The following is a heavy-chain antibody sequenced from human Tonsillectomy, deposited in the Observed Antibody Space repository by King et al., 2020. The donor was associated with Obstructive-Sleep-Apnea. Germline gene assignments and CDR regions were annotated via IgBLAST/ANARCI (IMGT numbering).Heavy chain of an antibody. Sequence: VQLVESGGGVVQPGRSLRLSCAASGFTFSSYAMHWVRQAPGKGLEWVAVISYDGSNKYYADSVKGRFTISRDNSKNTLYLQMNSLRAEDTAVYYCAGSAGYSGYDNNWFDPWGQGTLVTVSS. CDR2: ISYDGSNK. D-gene: IGHD5-12*01. V-gene: IGHV3-30*04. CDR3: AGSAGYSGYDNNWFDP. CDR1: GFTFSSYA. J-gene: IGHJ5*02.